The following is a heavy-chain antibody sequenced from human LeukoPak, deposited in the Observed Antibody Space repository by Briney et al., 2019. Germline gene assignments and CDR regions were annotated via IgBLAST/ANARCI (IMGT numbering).Heavy chain of an antibody. CDR3: VRGQTSTSPGV. J-gene: IGHJ6*02. V-gene: IGHV3-53*05. Sequence: PGGSLRLSCAASGFAVSSSYMSWVRQSPGKGLEWVSIIYSGGSTHYADSLKGRFSISRDSSKNTLYLQMNTLRDEDTAVYYCVRGQTSTSPGVWGQGTTVTVSS. CDR1: GFAVSSSY. CDR2: IYSGGST. D-gene: IGHD5-24*01.